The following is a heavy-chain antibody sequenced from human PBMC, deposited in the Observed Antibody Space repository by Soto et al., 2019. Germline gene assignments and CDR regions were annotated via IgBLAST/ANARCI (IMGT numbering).Heavy chain of an antibody. CDR1: GGSISSYY. CDR2: IYTSGST. J-gene: IGHJ4*02. V-gene: IGHV4-4*07. Sequence: KPSETLSLTCTVSGGSISSYYWSWIRQPAGKGLEWIGRIYTSGSTNYNPSLKSRVTMSVDTSKNQFSLKLSSVTAADTAVYYCAREIPLYYDFWSGHPLYYFDYWVQGTLVTVSS. D-gene: IGHD3-3*01. CDR3: AREIPLYYDFWSGHPLYYFDY.